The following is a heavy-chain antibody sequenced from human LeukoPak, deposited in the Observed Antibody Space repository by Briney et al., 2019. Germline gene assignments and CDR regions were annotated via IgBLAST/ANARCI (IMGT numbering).Heavy chain of an antibody. CDR3: ARVQWLQLEYYFDY. D-gene: IGHD5-24*01. V-gene: IGHV3-23*01. Sequence: PGGSLRLSCAASGFTFSSYAMSWVRQAPGKGLEWVSAISGSGGSTYYADSVKGRFTISRDNSKNTLYLQMNSLRAEDTAVYYCARVQWLQLEYYFDYWGQGTLVTVSS. CDR2: ISGSGGST. CDR1: GFTFSSYA. J-gene: IGHJ4*02.